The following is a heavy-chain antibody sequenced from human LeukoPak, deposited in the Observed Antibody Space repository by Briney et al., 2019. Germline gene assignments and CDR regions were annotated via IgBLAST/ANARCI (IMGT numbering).Heavy chain of an antibody. CDR1: GDTFSRYA. Sequence: SVKVSCKASGDTFSRYAISWVRQAPGQGLEWMGGIIPIFGTANYAQKFQGRVTITADKSTSTAYMELSSLRSEDTAVYYCAREGGSGWYAPYGREANWFDPWGQGTLVTVS. CDR2: IIPIFGTA. D-gene: IGHD6-19*01. CDR3: AREGGSGWYAPYGREANWFDP. V-gene: IGHV1-69*06. J-gene: IGHJ5*02.